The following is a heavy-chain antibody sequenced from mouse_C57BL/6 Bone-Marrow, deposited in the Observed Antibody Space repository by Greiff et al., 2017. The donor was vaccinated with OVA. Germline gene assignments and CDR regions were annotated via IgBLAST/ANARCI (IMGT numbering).Heavy chain of an antibody. J-gene: IGHJ4*01. CDR3: ARLDAMDY. CDR1: GFTFSDFY. V-gene: IGHV5-12*01. Sequence: EVQRVESGGGLVQPGGSLKLSCAASGFTFSDFYMYWIRPTPEKRLEWVAYISNGGGSTYYPDTVKGRFTISRDNAKNTLYLQMSRLKSEDTAMYYCARLDAMDYWGQGTSVTVSS. CDR2: ISNGGGST.